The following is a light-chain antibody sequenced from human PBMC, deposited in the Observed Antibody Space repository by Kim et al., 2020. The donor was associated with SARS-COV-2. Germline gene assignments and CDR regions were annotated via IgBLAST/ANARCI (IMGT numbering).Light chain of an antibody. J-gene: IGLJ3*02. CDR1: KLGDKY. CDR2: QDT. CDR3: QAWDSSTNWV. V-gene: IGLV3-1*01. Sequence: SPGQTASITCSGDKLGDKYACWYQQKPGQSPVLVIYQDTKRPSGSPERFSGSNSGNTATLTISGTQAMDEADYYCQAWDSSTNWVFGGGTQLTVL.